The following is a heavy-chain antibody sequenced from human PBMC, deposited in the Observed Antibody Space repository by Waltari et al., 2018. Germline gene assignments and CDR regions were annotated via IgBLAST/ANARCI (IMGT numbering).Heavy chain of an antibody. CDR2: IIPIFGTA. V-gene: IGHV1-69*13. D-gene: IGHD2-21*01. J-gene: IGHJ6*02. CDR3: ASPLADCGGDCSAYYYYGMDV. Sequence: QVQLVQSGAEVKKPGSSVKVSCKASGGTFSSYAISWVRQAPGEGLEWMGGIIPIFGTANYAQKFQGRVTITADESTSTAYMELSSLRSEDTAVYYCASPLADCGGDCSAYYYYGMDVWGQGTTVTVSS. CDR1: GGTFSSYA.